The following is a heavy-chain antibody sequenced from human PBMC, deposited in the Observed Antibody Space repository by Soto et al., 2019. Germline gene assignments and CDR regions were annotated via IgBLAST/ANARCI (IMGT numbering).Heavy chain of an antibody. D-gene: IGHD6-6*01. CDR3: ARVGIAARPVGWFDP. CDR1: GVAMTYGGYS. CDR2: IYHSGST. J-gene: IGHJ5*02. V-gene: IGHV4-30-2*01. Sequence: SETLSLTCSVSGVAMTYGGYSWSWVRQPPGKGLEWIGYIYHSGSTYYNPSLKSRVTISVDRSKNQFSLKLSSVTAADTAVYYCARVGIAARPVGWFDPWGQGTLVTVSS.